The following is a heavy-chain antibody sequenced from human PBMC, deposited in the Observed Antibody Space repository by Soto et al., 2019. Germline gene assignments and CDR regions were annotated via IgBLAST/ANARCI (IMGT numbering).Heavy chain of an antibody. D-gene: IGHD3-3*01. CDR3: AGELRLLEHRWFDP. J-gene: IGHJ5*02. CDR2: IYYSGST. Sequence: SETLSLTCTVSGGSISSSSYYWGWIRQPPGKGLEWIGSIYYSGSTYYNPSIKSRVTISVDTSKNQFSLKLSSVTAAGTAVYYCAGELRLLEHRWFDPWGQGTLVTVSS. V-gene: IGHV4-39*02. CDR1: GGSISSSSYY.